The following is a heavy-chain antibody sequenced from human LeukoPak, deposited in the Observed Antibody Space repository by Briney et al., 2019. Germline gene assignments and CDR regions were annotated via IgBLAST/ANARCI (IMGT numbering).Heavy chain of an antibody. D-gene: IGHD2-2*01. CDR2: ISGSGGST. CDR1: GFTFSSYA. Sequence: GGSLRLSCAASGFTFSSYAMSWVRQAPGKGLEWVSAISGSGGSTKYADSGKGRFTISRDNSKNTLYLQMNSLRAEDTAVYYCAKDVGASRQYCSSNSCYDNWFDPWGQGTLVTVSS. CDR3: AKDVGASRQYCSSNSCYDNWFDP. J-gene: IGHJ5*02. V-gene: IGHV3-23*01.